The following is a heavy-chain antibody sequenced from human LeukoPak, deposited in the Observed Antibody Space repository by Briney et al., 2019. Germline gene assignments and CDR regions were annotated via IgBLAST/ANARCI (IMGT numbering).Heavy chain of an antibody. CDR3: ASAALGYCSSTSCFTFDY. D-gene: IGHD2-2*02. J-gene: IGHJ4*02. CDR1: GGSTSSYY. V-gene: IGHV4-4*07. CDR2: IYTSGST. Sequence: PSETLSLTCTVSGGSTSSYYWSWIRQPAGKGLEWIGRIYTSGSTNYNPSLKSRVTMSVDTSKNQFSLKLSSVTAADTAVYYCASAALGYCSSTSCFTFDYWGQGTLVTVSS.